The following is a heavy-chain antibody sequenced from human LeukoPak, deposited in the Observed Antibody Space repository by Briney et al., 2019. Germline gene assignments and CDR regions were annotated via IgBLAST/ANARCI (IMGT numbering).Heavy chain of an antibody. V-gene: IGHV1-69*05. CDR3: ARGLQYQLLKALRYYYMDV. CDR1: GSTFSSHA. D-gene: IGHD2-2*01. Sequence: ASVKVSCKASGSTFSSHAIAWVRQAPGQGPEWMGGIIPISGTADYAQKFQGRVTITTDQSTSTAYMELSSLTSDDTAVYYCARGLQYQLLKALRYYYMDVWGEGTTVTVSS. J-gene: IGHJ6*03. CDR2: IIPISGTA.